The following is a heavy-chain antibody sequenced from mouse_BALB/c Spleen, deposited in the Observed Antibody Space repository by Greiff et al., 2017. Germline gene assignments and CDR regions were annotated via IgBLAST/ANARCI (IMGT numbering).Heavy chain of an antibody. CDR3: ARYYDYLYYFDY. CDR1: GFSLTSYG. CDR2: IWAGGST. V-gene: IGHV2-9*02. Sequence: VMLVESGPGLVAPSQSLSITCTVSGFSLTSYGVHWVRQPPGKGLEWLGVIWAGGSTNYNSALMSRLSISKDNSKSQVFLKMNSLQTDDTAMYYCARYYDYLYYFDYWGQGTTLTVSS. J-gene: IGHJ2*01. D-gene: IGHD2-4*01.